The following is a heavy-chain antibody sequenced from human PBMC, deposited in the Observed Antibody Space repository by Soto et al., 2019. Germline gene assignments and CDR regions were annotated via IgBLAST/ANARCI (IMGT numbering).Heavy chain of an antibody. J-gene: IGHJ6*03. Sequence: GGSLRLSCAASGFTFDDYAMHWVRQAPGKGLEWVSGISWNSGSIGYADSVKGRLTISRDNAKNSLYLQMNSLRAEDTALYYCAKDMVGKLWLLHYYYYMDVWGKGTTVTVSS. D-gene: IGHD5-18*01. V-gene: IGHV3-9*01. CDR3: AKDMVGKLWLLHYYYYMDV. CDR1: GFTFDDYA. CDR2: ISWNSGSI.